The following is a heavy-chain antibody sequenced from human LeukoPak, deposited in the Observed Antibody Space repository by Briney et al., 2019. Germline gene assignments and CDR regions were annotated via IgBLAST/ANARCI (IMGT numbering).Heavy chain of an antibody. Sequence: ASVKVSCKASGYTFTGYYMYWVRQAPGQGLEWMGWINPNSGGTNYAQKFQGRVTMTRDTSISTAYMELSRLRSDDTAVYYCARRPIRRAVAGLADYWGQGTLVTVSS. V-gene: IGHV1-2*02. CDR3: ARRPIRRAVAGLADY. J-gene: IGHJ4*02. D-gene: IGHD6-19*01. CDR1: GYTFTGYY. CDR2: INPNSGGT.